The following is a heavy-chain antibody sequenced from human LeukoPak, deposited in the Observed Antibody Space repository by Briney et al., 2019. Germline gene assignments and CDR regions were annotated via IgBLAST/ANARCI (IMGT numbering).Heavy chain of an antibody. Sequence: GGSLRLSCAASGFTFSSYSMNWVRQAPGKGLEWGSYISGSSSTIYYADSVKGRFTISRDNGKNTLYLQMNSLRAEDTAVYYCARQSYYYYGMDVWGQGTTVTVSS. CDR2: ISGSSSTI. J-gene: IGHJ6*02. CDR3: ARQSYYYYGMDV. V-gene: IGHV3-48*01. CDR1: GFTFSSYS.